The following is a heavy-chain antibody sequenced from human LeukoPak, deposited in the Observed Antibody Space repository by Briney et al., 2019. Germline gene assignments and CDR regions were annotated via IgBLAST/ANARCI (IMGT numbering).Heavy chain of an antibody. CDR3: ARRSGSYFDY. Sequence: SETLSLTCAVYGGSFSGYYWSWIRQPPGKGLEWIGEINHSGSTNYNPSLTSRVTISVDTSKNQFSLKLSSVTAADTAVYYCARRSGSYFDYWGQGTLVTVSS. CDR2: INHSGST. CDR1: GGSFSGYY. D-gene: IGHD1-26*01. J-gene: IGHJ4*02. V-gene: IGHV4-34*01.